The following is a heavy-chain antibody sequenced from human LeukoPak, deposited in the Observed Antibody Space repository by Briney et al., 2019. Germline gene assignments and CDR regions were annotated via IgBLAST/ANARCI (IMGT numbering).Heavy chain of an antibody. CDR2: INPSGGST. Sequence: ASVKVSCKASGYTFTSYYMHWVRQAPGQGLEWMGIINPSGGSTSYAQKFQGRVTMTRDTSTSTVYMELSSLRSEDTAVYYCARSLGVRGAMYYFDYWGQGTLVTVSS. J-gene: IGHJ4*02. D-gene: IGHD3-10*01. V-gene: IGHV1-46*01. CDR3: ARSLGVRGAMYYFDY. CDR1: GYTFTSYY.